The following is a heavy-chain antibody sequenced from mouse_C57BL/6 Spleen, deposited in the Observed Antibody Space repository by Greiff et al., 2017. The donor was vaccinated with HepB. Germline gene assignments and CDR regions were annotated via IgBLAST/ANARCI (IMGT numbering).Heavy chain of an antibody. CDR2: ISDGGSYT. CDR1: GFTFSSYA. CDR3: ATGSSPFAY. D-gene: IGHD1-1*01. V-gene: IGHV5-4*01. Sequence: EVQVVESGGGLVKPGGSLKLSCAASGFTFSSYAMSWVRQTPEKRLEWVATISDGGSYTYYPDNVKGRFTISRDNAKNNLYLQMSHLKSEDTAMYYCATGSSPFAYWGQGTLVTVSA. J-gene: IGHJ3*01.